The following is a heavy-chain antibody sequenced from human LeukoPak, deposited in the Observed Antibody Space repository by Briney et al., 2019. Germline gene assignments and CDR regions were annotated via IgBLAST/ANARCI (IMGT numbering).Heavy chain of an antibody. J-gene: IGHJ5*02. CDR1: AGSISSGNYY. Sequence: SETLSLTCTVSAGSISSGNYYWRWIRQPAGKGLEWIGRIYTSGSTNYNPSLKSRVTISVDTSKNRFSLKPISVTAADTAVYYCAREPRLLRNWFDPWSQGTLVTVSS. CDR3: AREPRLLRNWFDP. V-gene: IGHV4-61*02. CDR2: IYTSGST. D-gene: IGHD2-15*01.